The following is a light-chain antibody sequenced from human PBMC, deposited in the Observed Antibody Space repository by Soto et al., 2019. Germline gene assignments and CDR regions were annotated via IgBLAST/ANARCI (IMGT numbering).Light chain of an antibody. J-gene: IGKJ5*01. CDR3: QQYETSPLT. Sequence: DIQMTQSPSTLSAAVGARVTISCRASQTINTWLACYQQRPGQAPKLLIYKASTLESGVPSRFSGSGSGTEFTLTISSLQPDDSATYYCQQYETSPLTFGQGTRLEIK. V-gene: IGKV1-5*03. CDR1: QTINTW. CDR2: KAS.